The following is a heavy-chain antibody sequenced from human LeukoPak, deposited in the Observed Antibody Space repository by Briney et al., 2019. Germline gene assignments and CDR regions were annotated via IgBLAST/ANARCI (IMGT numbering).Heavy chain of an antibody. CDR2: IKQDGSEK. CDR3: ASSSPDPAAGIGNYYYGMDV. D-gene: IGHD6-13*01. CDR1: GFTFSSYW. J-gene: IGHJ6*02. Sequence: GGSLRLSCAASGFTFSSYWMSWVRQAPGKGLEWVANIKQDGSEKYYVDSVKGRFTISRDNAKNSLYLQMNSLRAEDTAVYYCASSSPDPAAGIGNYYYGMDVWGQGTTVTVSS. V-gene: IGHV3-7*01.